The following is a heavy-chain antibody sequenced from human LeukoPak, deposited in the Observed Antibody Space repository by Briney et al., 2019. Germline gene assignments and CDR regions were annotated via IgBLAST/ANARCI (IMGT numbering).Heavy chain of an antibody. J-gene: IGHJ4*02. Sequence: GASVKVSCKASGYTFTSYYIHWVRQAPGQGLEWMGIINPSSGTTSYAQKFQGGVTMTRDTSTSTVYMELSSLRSEDTAVYYCARVVSGFDYWGQGTPVTVSS. CDR3: ARVVSGFDY. CDR1: GYTFTSYY. CDR2: INPSSGTT. D-gene: IGHD2-8*01. V-gene: IGHV1-46*01.